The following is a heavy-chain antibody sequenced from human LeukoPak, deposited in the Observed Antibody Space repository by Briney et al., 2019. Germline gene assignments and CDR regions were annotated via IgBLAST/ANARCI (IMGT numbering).Heavy chain of an antibody. CDR1: GDSISSGTYS. J-gene: IGHJ4*02. CDR2: VYTSGST. Sequence: SQTLSLTCVVSGDSISSGTYSWNWIRQPAGKGLEWLGRVYTSGSTNYNPSLNNRVTIPLDTSKDQFSLKLSSLTAADTAVYYCARSSLGTFDYWGQGTLVTVSS. D-gene: IGHD7-27*01. V-gene: IGHV4-61*02. CDR3: ARSSLGTFDY.